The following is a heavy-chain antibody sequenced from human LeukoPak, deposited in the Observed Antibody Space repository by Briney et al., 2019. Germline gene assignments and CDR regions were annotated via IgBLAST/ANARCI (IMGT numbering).Heavy chain of an antibody. D-gene: IGHD1-26*01. CDR3: ARVRSGSYSYYFDY. CDR2: MNPNSGDT. CDR1: GYTFTSYD. J-gene: IGHJ4*02. V-gene: IGHV1-8*03. Sequence: ASVKVSCKASGYTFTSYDINWVRQATGQGLEWMGWMNPNSGDTGYAQKFQGRVTITRNTSISTAYMELSSRRSEDTAVYYCARVRSGSYSYYFDYWGQGTLVTVSS.